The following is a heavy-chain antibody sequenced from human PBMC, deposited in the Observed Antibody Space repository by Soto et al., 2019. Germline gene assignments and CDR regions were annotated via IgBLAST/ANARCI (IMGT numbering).Heavy chain of an antibody. CDR3: ARVSPSHSRSWYFQH. CDR1: GFTFSDYY. J-gene: IGHJ1*01. Sequence: QVQLVESGGGLVKPGGSLRLSCAASGFTFSDYYMSWVRQAPGKGLEWVAYISSSSSDTNYADSVKGRFTISRDNAKNPLYLQMNSLRAEDTAVYYCARVSPSHSRSWYFQHWGQGTLVTVSS. D-gene: IGHD6-13*01. V-gene: IGHV3-11*05. CDR2: ISSSSSDT.